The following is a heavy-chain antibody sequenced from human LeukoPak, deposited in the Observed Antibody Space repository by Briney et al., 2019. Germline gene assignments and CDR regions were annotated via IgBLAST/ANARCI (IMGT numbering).Heavy chain of an antibody. CDR2: ISGSSDTT. Sequence: PGGSLRLSCAASGFTFGNFAMTWVRQAPGKGLEWVSYISGSSDTTYYADSVKGRFTISRDNSKTTLYLQMNSLRAEDTAVYYCANGLQGYCSSTSCSNFDYWGQGTLVTVSS. J-gene: IGHJ4*02. V-gene: IGHV3-23*01. D-gene: IGHD2-2*01. CDR3: ANGLQGYCSSTSCSNFDY. CDR1: GFTFGNFA.